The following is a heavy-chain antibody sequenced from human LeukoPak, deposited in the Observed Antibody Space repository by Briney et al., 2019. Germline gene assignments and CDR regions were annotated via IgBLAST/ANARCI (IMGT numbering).Heavy chain of an antibody. D-gene: IGHD2-21*01. V-gene: IGHV3-48*04. CDR2: ISSSSTI. Sequence: GGSLRLSCAASGFTFSSYSMNWVRQAPGKGLEWVSYISSSSTIYYADSVKGRFTISRDNAKNSLYLQMNSLRAEDTAVYYCARVVGYPPGAYYYYYYMDVWGKGTTVTVSS. CDR1: GFTFSSYS. CDR3: ARVVGYPPGAYYYYYYMDV. J-gene: IGHJ6*03.